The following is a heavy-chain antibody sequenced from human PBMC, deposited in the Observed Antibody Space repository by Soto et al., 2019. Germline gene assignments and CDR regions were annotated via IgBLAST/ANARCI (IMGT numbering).Heavy chain of an antibody. Sequence: ASVKVSCKASGYIFMDYGVSWVRQAPGQGLEWMGWISGYNDHTNYAQKFQERVTMTTDTSTSTAYMEVRGLRSDDTAVYYCARNRFYYSGLDVCRQGTTVTASS. D-gene: IGHD3-3*01. CDR1: GYIFMDYG. CDR3: ARNRFYYSGLDV. V-gene: IGHV1-18*01. J-gene: IGHJ6*02. CDR2: ISGYNDHT.